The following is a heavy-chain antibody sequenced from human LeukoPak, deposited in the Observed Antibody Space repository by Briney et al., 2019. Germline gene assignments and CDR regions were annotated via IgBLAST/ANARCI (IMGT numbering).Heavy chain of an antibody. CDR1: GFTFSDYH. CDR2: ISSSSSYT. V-gene: IGHV3-11*06. D-gene: IGHD3-10*01. CDR3: ARRPTPGQAFDI. J-gene: IGHJ3*02. Sequence: GGSLRLSCAASGFTFSDYHMSWIRQAPGKGLEWVSYISSSSSYTNYADSVKGRFTISRDNAKNSLYLQMNSLRAEDTAVYYCARRPTPGQAFDIWGQGTMVTVSS.